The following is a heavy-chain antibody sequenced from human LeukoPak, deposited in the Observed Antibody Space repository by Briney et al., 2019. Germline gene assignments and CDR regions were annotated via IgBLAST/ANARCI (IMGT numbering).Heavy chain of an antibody. J-gene: IGHJ3*02. CDR2: INHSGST. CDR1: GGSFSGYY. D-gene: IGHD1-26*01. Sequence: SETLSLTCAVYGGSFSGYYWSWIRQPPGKGLEWIGEINHSGSTNYNPSLKSRVTISVDTSKNQFSLKLSSVTAADTAVYYCARDKFPLVGATGDDGFDIWGPGTMVTVSS. CDR3: ARDKFPLVGATGDDGFDI. V-gene: IGHV4-34*01.